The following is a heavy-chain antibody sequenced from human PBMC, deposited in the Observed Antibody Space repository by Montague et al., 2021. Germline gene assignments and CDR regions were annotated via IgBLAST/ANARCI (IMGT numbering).Heavy chain of an antibody. D-gene: IGHD3-10*01. Sequence: TLSLTCTVSGGFISSGGYYWSRIRQLPGKGLEWIGYIFYSGNTYYNPSLKSRVTISVDTSKDQFSLKLSSVTAADTAVYYCARAEDYYGSGSYLGFDYWGQGTLVTVSS. J-gene: IGHJ4*02. CDR2: IFYSGNT. V-gene: IGHV4-31*03. CDR1: GGFISSGGYY. CDR3: ARAEDYYGSGSYLGFDY.